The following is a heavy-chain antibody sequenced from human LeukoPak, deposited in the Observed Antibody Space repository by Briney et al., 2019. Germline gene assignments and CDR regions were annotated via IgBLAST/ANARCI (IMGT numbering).Heavy chain of an antibody. CDR3: ARDFRGYSYGSPYFDY. D-gene: IGHD5-18*01. J-gene: IGHJ4*02. V-gene: IGHV3-21*01. CDR1: GFTFSSYS. Sequence: GGSLRLSCAASGFTFSSYSMNWVRQAPGNGLEWVSSISSSSSYIYYADSVKGRFTISRDNAKNSLYLQMNSLRAEDTAVYYCARDFRGYSYGSPYFDYWGQGTLVTVSS. CDR2: ISSSSSYI.